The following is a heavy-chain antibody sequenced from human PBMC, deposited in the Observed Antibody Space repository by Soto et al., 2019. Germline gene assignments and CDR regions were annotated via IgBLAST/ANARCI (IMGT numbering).Heavy chain of an antibody. CDR3: VRGHWGFDL. D-gene: IGHD3-16*01. Sequence: EVQLVDSGGDLVQPGGSLRLSCVASGFILSDHYMEWVRQPPGKGLEWVCRSTDRATNYVTEYAASVKGRFTISRDDSKNSLYLRMNSLRIEYTAVYYCVRGHWGFDLWGQGTLVTVSS. CDR1: GFILSDHY. J-gene: IGHJ4*02. CDR2: STDRATNYVT. V-gene: IGHV3-72*01.